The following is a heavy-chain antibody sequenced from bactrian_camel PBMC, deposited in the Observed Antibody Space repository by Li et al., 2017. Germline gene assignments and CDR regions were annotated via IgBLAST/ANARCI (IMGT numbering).Heavy chain of an antibody. Sequence: VQLVESGGGTVQAGGSLKVSCTASGFTGSSGTCMAWFRQAPGKEREGVASITRIHGGTAYADSVKGRFTISHDAAKNSVDLQMNSLKPDDTAVYYCAATGQMLSVAGCRTQGTQVTVS. CDR2: ITRIHGGT. V-gene: IGHV3S66*01. D-gene: IGHD1*01. J-gene: IGHJ4*01. CDR1: GFTGSSGT.